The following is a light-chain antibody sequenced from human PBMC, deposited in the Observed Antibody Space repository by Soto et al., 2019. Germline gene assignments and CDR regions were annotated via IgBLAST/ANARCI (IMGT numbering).Light chain of an antibody. CDR1: QDIGDS. Sequence: DSQMTQSPSSLSASVGGSVTITCQASQDIGDSLNWFQQKPGKAPKLLIYGASSLEAGVPSRFNGSRSGTEFTFTISSLQPEDIATYYCQQYDIFPLYTFGQGTKLEIK. CDR3: QQYDIFPLYT. CDR2: GAS. V-gene: IGKV1-33*01. J-gene: IGKJ2*01.